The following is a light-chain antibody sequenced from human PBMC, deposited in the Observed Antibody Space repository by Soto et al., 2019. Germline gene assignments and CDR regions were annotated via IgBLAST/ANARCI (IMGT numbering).Light chain of an antibody. CDR1: QSVSSDY. CDR2: GAS. CDR3: QQYCSSPPT. Sequence: EIVLTQSPGTLSFSPGERATLSCRASQSVSSDYLAWYQQKPGQAPRLLIYGASSRATGIPDRFSGSGSGTDFTLSVSRLEPEDFAVFYCQQYCSSPPTFVQGTKVEIK. V-gene: IGKV3-20*01. J-gene: IGKJ2*01.